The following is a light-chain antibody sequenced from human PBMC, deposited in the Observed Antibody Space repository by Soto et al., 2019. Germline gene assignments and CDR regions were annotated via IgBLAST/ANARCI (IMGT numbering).Light chain of an antibody. J-gene: IGKJ1*01. CDR3: QQSNNYPWT. Sequence: DIQMTQSPSTLSASVGDRVTITCRASQCIHNYLAWYQQKPGEAPKLLIYEAANLESGVPSRFSGSGTGTEFTLSIGSLQPDDFATYYCQQSNNYPWTFGQGTRVEI. CDR2: EAA. V-gene: IGKV1-5*03. CDR1: QCIHNY.